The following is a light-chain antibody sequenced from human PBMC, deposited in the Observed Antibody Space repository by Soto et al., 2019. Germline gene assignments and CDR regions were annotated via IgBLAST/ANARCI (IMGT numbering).Light chain of an antibody. J-gene: IGLJ2*01. V-gene: IGLV2-18*02. Sequence: QSVLTQPPSVSGSPGQSGTISCTGTSSDVGSYNRVSWYQQPPGTAPKLMIYEVSNRPSGVPDRFSGSKSGNTASLTISGLQAEDEADYYCSSYTSSSTFVVFGGGTKLTVL. CDR2: EVS. CDR1: SSDVGSYNR. CDR3: SSYTSSSTFVV.